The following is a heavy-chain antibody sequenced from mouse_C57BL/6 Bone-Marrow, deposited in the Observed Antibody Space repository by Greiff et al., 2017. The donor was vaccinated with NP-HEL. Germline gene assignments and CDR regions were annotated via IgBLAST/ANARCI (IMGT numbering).Heavy chain of an antibody. D-gene: IGHD1-1*02. CDR2: ISSGSSTI. V-gene: IGHV5-17*01. CDR1: GFTFSDYG. CDR3: AREDGRTRFAY. Sequence: DVKLVESGGGLVKPGGSLKLSCAASGFTFSDYGMHWVRQAPEKGLEWVAYISSGSSTIYYADTVKGRFTISRDNAKNTLFLQMTSLRSEDTAMYYCAREDGRTRFAYWGQGTLVTVSA. J-gene: IGHJ3*01.